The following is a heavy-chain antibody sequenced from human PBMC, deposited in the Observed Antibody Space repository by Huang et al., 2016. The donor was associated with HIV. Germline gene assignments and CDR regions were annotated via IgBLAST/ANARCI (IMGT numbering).Heavy chain of an antibody. D-gene: IGHD6-13*01. CDR3: ARCGAGGSSWYDLGFDY. Sequence: GQLVESGGGLVQPGGSLRLSCTASGFTFSTYSMNWVRQAPGKGPEWLSYISSRNSTIYYGDSVKGRFTIARDNAKNSLYLQSSRLRTEDTAIYYCARCGAGGSSWYDLGFDYWGQGTLVTVSS. CDR1: GFTFSTYS. CDR2: ISSRNSTI. V-gene: IGHV3-48*04. J-gene: IGHJ4*02.